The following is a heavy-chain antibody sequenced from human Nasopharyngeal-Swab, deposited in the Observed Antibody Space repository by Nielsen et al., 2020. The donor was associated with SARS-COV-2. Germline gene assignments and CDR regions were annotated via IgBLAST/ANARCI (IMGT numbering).Heavy chain of an antibody. J-gene: IGHJ4*02. CDR3: ARDPSLYSSGSFDY. V-gene: IGHV7-4-1*02. D-gene: IGHD6-19*01. Sequence: WVRQAPGQGLEWMGWINTNTGSPTYAQGFTGRFVFSLDTSVSTAYLQISSPKAEDTAVYYCARDPSLYSSGSFDYWGQGTLVTVSS. CDR2: INTNTGSP.